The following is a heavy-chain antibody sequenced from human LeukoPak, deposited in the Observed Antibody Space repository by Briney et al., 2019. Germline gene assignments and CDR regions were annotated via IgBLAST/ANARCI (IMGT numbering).Heavy chain of an antibody. V-gene: IGHV5-51*01. J-gene: IGHJ6*02. CDR2: IYPGDSDT. D-gene: IGHD3-10*01. CDR1: GYSFTNYW. CDR3: ARSDQLRWFGDPRRPYYYGMDV. Sequence: GESLKISCKGSGYSFTNYWIGWVRQMPGKGLEWMGIIYPGDSDTRYRPSFQGQVTISADKSISTAYLQWNSLKASDTAMYYCARSDQLRWFGDPRRPYYYGMDVWGRGTTVTVSS.